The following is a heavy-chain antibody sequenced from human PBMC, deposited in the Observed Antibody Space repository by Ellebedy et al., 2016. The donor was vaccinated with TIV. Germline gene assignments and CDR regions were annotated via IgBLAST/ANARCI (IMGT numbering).Heavy chain of an antibody. Sequence: GGSLRLSXAASGFPFSSYAMSWVRQAPGKGLEWVSAISDAGVSTYYADSVKGRFTISRDNSKNTLFLQMNSLRAEDTAVYYCAKGPTTRYYYMGVWGKGTTVTVSS. J-gene: IGHJ6*03. CDR1: GFPFSSYA. CDR3: AKGPTTRYYYMGV. CDR2: ISDAGVST. V-gene: IGHV3-23*01. D-gene: IGHD1-26*01.